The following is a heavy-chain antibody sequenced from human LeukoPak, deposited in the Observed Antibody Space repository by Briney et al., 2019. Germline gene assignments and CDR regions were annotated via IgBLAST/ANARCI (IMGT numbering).Heavy chain of an antibody. D-gene: IGHD5-18*01. V-gene: IGHV4-39*01. Sequence: SETLSLTCTVSGGSISSSSSYWGWIRQPPGKGLDWIGTISYNRGTYYNPSLKSRITISAPTSKSQFSLRLSSVTAADPAVYYGARQLPPYSYGYCQLGYFDYWGQETLVTVSS. CDR3: ARQLPPYSYGYCQLGYFDY. CDR2: ISYNRGT. CDR1: GGSISSSSSY. J-gene: IGHJ4*02.